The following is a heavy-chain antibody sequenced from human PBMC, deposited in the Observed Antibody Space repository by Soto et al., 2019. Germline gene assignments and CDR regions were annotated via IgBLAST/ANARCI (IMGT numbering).Heavy chain of an antibody. D-gene: IGHD6-6*01. CDR2: NYYSGIT. V-gene: IGHV4-31*03. J-gene: IGHJ6*02. Sequence: QVQLQESGPGLVKPSQTLSLTCTVSGGSISSGGYYWTWIRQHPGKGLEWVGYNYYSGITYNHPSIKSRVTISPDTSKYQFSLTPRSVTAADTAVYYCAGGWSIAGLYYGMDVWGQGTTVTVAS. CDR1: GGSISSGGYY. CDR3: AGGWSIAGLYYGMDV.